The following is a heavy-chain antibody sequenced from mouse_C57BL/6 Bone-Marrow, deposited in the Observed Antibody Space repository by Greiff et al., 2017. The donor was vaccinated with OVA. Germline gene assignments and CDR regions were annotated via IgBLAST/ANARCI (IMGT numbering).Heavy chain of an antibody. CDR2: IYPGSGNT. CDR1: GYTFTDYY. J-gene: IGHJ4*01. V-gene: IGHV1-76*01. CDR3: ARRFDYYAMDY. Sequence: VQLVESGAELVRPGASVKLSCKASGYTFTDYYINWVKQRPGQGLEWIARIYPGSGNTYYNEKFKGKATLTAEKSSSTAYMQLSSLTSEDSAVYFCARRFDYYAMDYWGQGTSVTVSS.